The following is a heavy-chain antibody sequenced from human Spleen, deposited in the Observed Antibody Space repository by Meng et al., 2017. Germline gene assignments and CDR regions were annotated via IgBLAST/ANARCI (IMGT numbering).Heavy chain of an antibody. CDR3: ARLAGYDPHYFDY. D-gene: IGHD5-12*01. J-gene: IGHJ4*02. CDR2: IWYDGSNK. CDR1: GFTFSSYG. V-gene: IGHV3-33*01. Sequence: GESLKISCAASGFTFSSYGMHWVRQAPGKGLEWVAVIWYDGSNKYYADSVKGRFTISRDNSKNTLYLQMNSLRAEDTAVYYCARLAGYDPHYFDYWGQGTLVTVSS.